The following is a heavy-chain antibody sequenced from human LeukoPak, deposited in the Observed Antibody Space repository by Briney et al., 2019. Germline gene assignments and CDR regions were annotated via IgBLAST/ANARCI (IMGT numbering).Heavy chain of an antibody. CDR1: GFSFSTYW. D-gene: IGHD6-19*01. J-gene: IGHJ4*02. V-gene: IGHV4-34*01. CDR3: ARVTIAVAGQGIDY. CDR2: INHSGST. Sequence: GSLRLSCAASGFSFSTYWMTWVRQPPGKGLEWIGEINHSGSTNYNPSLKSRVTISVDTSKNQFSLKLSSVTAADTAVYYCARVTIAVAGQGIDYWGQGTLVTVSS.